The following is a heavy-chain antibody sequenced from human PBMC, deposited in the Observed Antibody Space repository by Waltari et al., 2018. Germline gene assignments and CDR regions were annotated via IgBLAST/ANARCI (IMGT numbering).Heavy chain of an antibody. D-gene: IGHD3-22*01. CDR2: INPNSGGT. V-gene: IGHV1-2*02. CDR3: ARGVTYYYDSSGYGVGRWFDP. Sequence: QVQLVQSGAEVKKPGASVKVSCKASGYTFTGYYMHWVRQAPGQGLEWMGWINPNSGGTNYAQKFQGRVTMTRDTSISTAYMELSRLRSDDTAVYYCARGVTYYYDSSGYGVGRWFDPWGQGTLVTVSS. CDR1: GYTFTGYY. J-gene: IGHJ5*02.